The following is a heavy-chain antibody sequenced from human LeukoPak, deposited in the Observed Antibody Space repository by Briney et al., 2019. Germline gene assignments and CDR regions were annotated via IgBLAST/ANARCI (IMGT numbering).Heavy chain of an antibody. Sequence: SVKVSCKASGYTFTSYGISWVRQAPGQGLEWMGRIIPILGIANYAQKFQGRVTITADKSTSTAYMELSSLRSEDTAVYYCAREKGHYYDSSGFDYWGQGTLVTVSS. CDR3: AREKGHYYDSSGFDY. CDR2: IIPILGIA. V-gene: IGHV1-69*04. CDR1: GYTFTSYG. J-gene: IGHJ4*02. D-gene: IGHD3-22*01.